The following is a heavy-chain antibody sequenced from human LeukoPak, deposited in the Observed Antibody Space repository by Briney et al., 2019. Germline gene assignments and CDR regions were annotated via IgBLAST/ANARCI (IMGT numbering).Heavy chain of an antibody. CDR3: ARDPYSYGYVLCDY. V-gene: IGHV4-34*01. D-gene: IGHD5-18*01. Sequence: SETLSLTCAVYGGSFSGYYWSWIRQPPGKGLEWIGEINHSGSTNYNPSLKSRVTISVDTSKNQFSLKLSSVTAADTAVYYCARDPYSYGYVLCDYWGQGTLVTVSS. CDR2: INHSGST. CDR1: GGSFSGYY. J-gene: IGHJ4*02.